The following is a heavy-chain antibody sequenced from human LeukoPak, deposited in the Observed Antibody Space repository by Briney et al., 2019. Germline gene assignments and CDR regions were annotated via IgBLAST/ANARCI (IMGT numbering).Heavy chain of an antibody. Sequence: GGSLRLSCAASGFTFSSYAMHWVRQAPGKGLEWVAVISYDGSNKYYADSVKGRFTISRDNSKNTLYLQMNSLRAEDTAVYYCARRYSSSQKYNWFDPWGQGTLVTVSS. D-gene: IGHD6-13*01. J-gene: IGHJ5*02. CDR2: ISYDGSNK. V-gene: IGHV3-30-3*01. CDR1: GFTFSSYA. CDR3: ARRYSSSQKYNWFDP.